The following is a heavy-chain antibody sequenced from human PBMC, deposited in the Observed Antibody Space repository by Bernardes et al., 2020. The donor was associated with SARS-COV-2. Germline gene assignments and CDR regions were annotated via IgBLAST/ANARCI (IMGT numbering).Heavy chain of an antibody. J-gene: IGHJ3*02. CDR3: AKDIETRLLWFGADAFDI. V-gene: IGHV3-9*01. D-gene: IGHD3-10*01. CDR2: ISWNSGSI. CDR1: GFTFDDYA. Sequence: GGSLRLSCAASGFTFDDYAMHWVRQAPGKGLEWVSGISWNSGSIGYADSVKGRFTISRDNAKNSLYLQMNSLRAEDTALYYCAKDIETRLLWFGADAFDIWGQGTMVTVSS.